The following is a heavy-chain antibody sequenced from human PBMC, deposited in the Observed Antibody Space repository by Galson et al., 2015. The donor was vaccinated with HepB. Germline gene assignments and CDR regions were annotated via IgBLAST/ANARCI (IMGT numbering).Heavy chain of an antibody. CDR1: GFTFSSYA. J-gene: IGHJ4*02. Sequence: LRLSCAASGFTFSSYAMSWVRQAPGKGLEWVSAISGSGGSTYYADSVKGRFTISRDNSKSTLYLQMNSLRAEDTAVYYCAKGLLQWLVRGGDDYWGQGTLVTVSS. CDR3: AKGLLQWLVRGGDDY. D-gene: IGHD6-19*01. CDR2: ISGSGGST. V-gene: IGHV3-23*01.